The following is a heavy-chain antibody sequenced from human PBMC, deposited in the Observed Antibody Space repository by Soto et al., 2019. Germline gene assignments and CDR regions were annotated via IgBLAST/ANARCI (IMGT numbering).Heavy chain of an antibody. J-gene: IGHJ6*03. CDR1: CGSLSDYF. V-gene: IGHV4-34*01. CDR2: INHLGSI. Sequence: SETLSLTCVVSCGSLSDYFWSWIRQPPGMALEWIGEINHLGSINYNPSLKSRVTMSVDTSKNQFSLTLNSVTAADTATYYCARGGISHWAYFYYMDVWDRGTTVTV. D-gene: IGHD2-21*01. CDR3: ARGGISHWAYFYYMDV.